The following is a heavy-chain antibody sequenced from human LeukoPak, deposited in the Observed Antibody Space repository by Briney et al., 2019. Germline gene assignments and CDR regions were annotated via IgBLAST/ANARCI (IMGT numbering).Heavy chain of an antibody. CDR1: GGSFSGYY. V-gene: IGHV4-34*01. CDR3: ARRGLDYDFWSGYYTGYYFDY. CDR2: INHGGST. J-gene: IGHJ4*02. D-gene: IGHD3-3*01. Sequence: SETLSLTCAVYGGSFSGYYWSWIRQPPGKGLEWIGEINHGGSTNYNPSLKSRVTISVDTSKNQFSLKLSSVTAADTAVYYCARRGLDYDFWSGYYTGYYFDYWGQGTLVTVSS.